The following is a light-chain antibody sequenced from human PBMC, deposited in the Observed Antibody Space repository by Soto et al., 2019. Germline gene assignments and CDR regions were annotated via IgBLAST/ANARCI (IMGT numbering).Light chain of an antibody. CDR2: RAY. CDR1: QHVSTN. CDR3: QQYNKCPYT. J-gene: IGKJ2*01. Sequence: EIVMTQSPATLSVSPGGSATLSCRASQHVSTNFAWYRQKPAQAPTLLIYRAYTRATGIPARFSGSGSRTEFTLHISSLQSEDFAVYYCQQYNKCPYTFGQGTKLEIK. V-gene: IGKV3-15*01.